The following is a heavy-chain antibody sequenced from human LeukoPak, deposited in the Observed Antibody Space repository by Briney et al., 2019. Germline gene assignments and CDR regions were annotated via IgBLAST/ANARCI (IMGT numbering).Heavy chain of an antibody. D-gene: IGHD6-13*01. CDR1: GFTFSSYW. CDR2: IKQDGSEK. J-gene: IGHJ4*02. Sequence: GGSLRLSCAASGFTFSSYWMSWVRQAPGKGLEWVANIKQDGSEKYYVDSVKGRFTISRDNAKNSLYLQMNSLRAEDTALYYCARAQYSSISFDYWDQGTLVTVSS. V-gene: IGHV3-7*03. CDR3: ARAQYSSISFDY.